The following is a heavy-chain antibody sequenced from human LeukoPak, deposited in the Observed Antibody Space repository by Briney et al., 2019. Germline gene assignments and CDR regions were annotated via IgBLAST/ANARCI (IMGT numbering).Heavy chain of an antibody. CDR2: ISGSGGST. V-gene: IGHV3-23*01. CDR1: GFTFSSYA. J-gene: IGHJ4*02. Sequence: QPGGSLRLSCAASGFTFSSYAMSWVRQAPGKGLEWVSAISGSGGSTYYADSVKGRFTISRDNSKNTLYLQMNSLRAEDTAVYYCVKDRYYYGSGSPYFDYWGQGTLVTVSS. D-gene: IGHD3-10*01. CDR3: VKDRYYYGSGSPYFDY.